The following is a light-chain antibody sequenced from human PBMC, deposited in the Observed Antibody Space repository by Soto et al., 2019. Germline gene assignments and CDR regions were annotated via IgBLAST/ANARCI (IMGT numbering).Light chain of an antibody. CDR2: FGS. CDR1: QSLLHSNGYNY. J-gene: IGKJ3*01. CDR3: MQALQTHLFT. Sequence: DIVMTQSPLSLPVTPGEPASISCRSSQSLLHSNGYNYLDWYLQKPGQSPQLLIYFGSNRASGVPDRFSGSGSGTDFTLKISRVEAEDVGVYYCMQALQTHLFTFGPGTKVDIK. V-gene: IGKV2-28*01.